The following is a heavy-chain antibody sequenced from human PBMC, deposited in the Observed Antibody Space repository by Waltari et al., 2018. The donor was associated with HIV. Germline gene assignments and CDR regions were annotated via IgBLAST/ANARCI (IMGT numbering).Heavy chain of an antibody. D-gene: IGHD1-26*01. CDR3: TGHVEPREDSQTEY. J-gene: IGHJ4*02. CDR1: GFPFRASA. Sequence: EVRLVASGGGLVQPGGSLIMSCAAPGFPFRASAMPWVRQASGKGLEWIGLIKSKANSFATRYDASVKGRFAVSRDDSKNTAYLQMDSLKTEDTAIYYCTGHVEPREDSQTEYWGQGTLVTVSS. CDR2: IKSKANSFAT. V-gene: IGHV3-73*01.